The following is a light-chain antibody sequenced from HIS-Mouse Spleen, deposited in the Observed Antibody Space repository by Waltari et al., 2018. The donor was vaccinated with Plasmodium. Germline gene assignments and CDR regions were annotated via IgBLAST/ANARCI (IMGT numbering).Light chain of an antibody. J-gene: IGLJ2*01. V-gene: IGLV2-11*01. CDR2: DVS. Sequence: QSALTQPRSVSGSPGQSVTISCTGTSSDVGGYNYVSWYQQHPGKAPKLMFYDVSKRPPGGPDRFSGSKSGNTASLTISGLQAEDEADYYCCSYAGSYIHVVFGGGTKLTVL. CDR1: SSDVGGYNY. CDR3: CSYAGSYIHVV.